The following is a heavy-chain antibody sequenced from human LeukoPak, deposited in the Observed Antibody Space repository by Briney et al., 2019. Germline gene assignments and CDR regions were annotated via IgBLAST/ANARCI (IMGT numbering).Heavy chain of an antibody. V-gene: IGHV1-18*01. Sequence: ASVKASCKTSGYSFTSYGISWVRQAPGHGLEWRGWISAYDGNTNYAQKVQGRVTMTTDSSTSTAYMELRSLRSDDTAVYYCAKLGASSGYSPIDYWGQGSLITVSS. CDR2: ISAYDGNT. CDR3: AKLGASSGYSPIDY. CDR1: GYSFTSYG. J-gene: IGHJ4*02. D-gene: IGHD3-22*01.